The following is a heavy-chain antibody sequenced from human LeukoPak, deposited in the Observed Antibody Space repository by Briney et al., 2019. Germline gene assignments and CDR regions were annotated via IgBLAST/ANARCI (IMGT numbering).Heavy chain of an antibody. D-gene: IGHD6-19*01. CDR2: ISGSGYSGSGYSI. CDR1: GFTFSDYY. CDR3: AKTGPATEGWYTD. V-gene: IGHV3-11*01. Sequence: GGSLRLSCAASGFTFSDYYMSWLRQAPGKGLAWVSFISGSGYSGSGYSIHYADSVKGRFTISRDNAKNSLYLQMNSLRAEDTAVYYCAKTGPATEGWYTDWGQGTVITVSS. J-gene: IGHJ4*02.